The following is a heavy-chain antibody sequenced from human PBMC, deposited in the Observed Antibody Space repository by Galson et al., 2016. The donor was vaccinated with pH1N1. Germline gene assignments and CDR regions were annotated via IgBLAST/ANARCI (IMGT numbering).Heavy chain of an antibody. D-gene: IGHD4-17*01. J-gene: IGHJ3*02. CDR2: IYLGGSLI. CDR3: ARQNDYGDYRGDAFDI. Sequence: QSGAEVKKPGESLKTSCKGSGYGFPSSWIGWVRQMPGKGLEWMGIIYLGGSLIRYRPSFQGQVTISADKSVNIVYLEWVSLKASDTAMYYCARQNDYGDYRGDAFDIWGQGTMVTVSS. CDR1: GYGFPSSW. V-gene: IGHV5-51*01.